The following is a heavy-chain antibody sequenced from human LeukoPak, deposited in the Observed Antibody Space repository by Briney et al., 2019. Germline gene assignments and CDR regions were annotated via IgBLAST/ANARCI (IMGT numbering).Heavy chain of an antibody. CDR2: ISPNSDDT. J-gene: IGHJ4*02. D-gene: IGHD6-19*01. Sequence: ASVKVSCEATGYSFSGYYIHWVRHAPGQGLGWMGSISPNSDDTKYAQKFRGKVTLTRDTSISTAYMDLSSLRSDDTAVYYCAREVRTYSSGWTLYLDYWGQGTLVTVSS. V-gene: IGHV1-2*02. CDR1: GYSFSGYY. CDR3: AREVRTYSSGWTLYLDY.